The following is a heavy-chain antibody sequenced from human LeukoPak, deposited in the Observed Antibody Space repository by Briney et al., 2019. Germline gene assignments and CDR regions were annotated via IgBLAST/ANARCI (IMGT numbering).Heavy chain of an antibody. CDR3: ARAGYSYGTGYYFDY. Sequence: SETLSLTCTVSGGSISSYYWSWIRLPPGKGLEWIGYIYYTGATYYNPSLKSRVTISLDTSKNQFSLKLSSVTAEDAAVYYCARAGYSYGTGYYFDYWGQGALVTVSS. CDR1: GGSISSYY. V-gene: IGHV4-59*01. CDR2: IYYTGAT. D-gene: IGHD5-18*01. J-gene: IGHJ4*02.